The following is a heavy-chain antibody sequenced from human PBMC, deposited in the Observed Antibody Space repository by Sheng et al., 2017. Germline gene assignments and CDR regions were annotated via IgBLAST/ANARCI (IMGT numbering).Heavy chain of an antibody. J-gene: IGHJ3*02. CDR2: IIPILGIA. Sequence: QVQLVQSGAEVKKPGSSVKVSCKASGGTFSSYTISWVRQAPGQGLEWMGRIIPILGIANYAQKFQGRVTITADKSTSTAYMELSSLRSEDTAVYYCASEPNYYDSSGLKNDAFDIWGQGTMVTVSS. CDR1: GGTFSSYT. CDR3: ASEPNYYDSSGLKNDAFDI. D-gene: IGHD3-22*01. V-gene: IGHV1-69*02.